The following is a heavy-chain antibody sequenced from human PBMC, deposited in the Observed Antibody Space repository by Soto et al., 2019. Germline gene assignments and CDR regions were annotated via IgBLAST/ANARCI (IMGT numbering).Heavy chain of an antibody. CDR3: AIYDSSGSRGFQH. Sequence: QVQLQESGPGLVKPSQTLSLTCTVSGGSISSGVYYWSWIRQHQGKVLEWIGYIFYSGSTYSNPSLKSRVTISVDTSKSQFSLKLSSVTAADTAVYYCAIYDSSGSRGFQHWGQGTLVTVSS. CDR2: IFYSGST. CDR1: GGSISSGVYY. V-gene: IGHV4-31*03. J-gene: IGHJ1*01. D-gene: IGHD3-22*01.